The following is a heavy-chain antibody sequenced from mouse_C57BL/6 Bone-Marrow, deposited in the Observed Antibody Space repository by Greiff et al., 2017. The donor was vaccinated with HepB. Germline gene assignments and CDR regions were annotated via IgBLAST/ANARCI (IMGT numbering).Heavy chain of an antibody. J-gene: IGHJ4*01. D-gene: IGHD2-12*01. V-gene: IGHV1-26*01. Sequence: EVQLQQSGPELVKPGASVKISCKASGYTFTDYYMNWVKQSHGKSLEWIGDINPNNGGTSYNQKFKGKATLTVDKSSSTAYMELRSLTSEDSAVYYCARKESPYYKDYAMDYWGQGTSVTVSS. CDR1: GYTFTDYY. CDR2: INPNNGGT. CDR3: ARKESPYYKDYAMDY.